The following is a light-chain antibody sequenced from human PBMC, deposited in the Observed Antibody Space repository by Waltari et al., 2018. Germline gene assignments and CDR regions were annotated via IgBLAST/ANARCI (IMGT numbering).Light chain of an antibody. Sequence: EIVMTQSPATLSVSPGERATLSCRASQSVSSNLAWYQKKPGQAPRLLIYGASSRATGIPDRFSGSGSGTDFTLTISRLEPEDFAVYYCQQYGSSPTWTFGQGTKVEIK. CDR1: QSVSSN. CDR2: GAS. V-gene: IGKV3-20*01. CDR3: QQYGSSPTWT. J-gene: IGKJ1*01.